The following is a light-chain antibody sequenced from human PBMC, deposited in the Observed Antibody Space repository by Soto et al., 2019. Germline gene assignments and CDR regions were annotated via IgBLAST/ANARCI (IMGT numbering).Light chain of an antibody. CDR1: QSISTY. Sequence: DIQMTQSPSSLSASVGDRVTITCRAGQSISTYLNWYQQKPGKAPNLLIYAASNLQSGVPSRFSGSGSGTHFTLTIDSLQRGDSATYFCQQSYSTPPEYTFGQGTKLEIK. CDR3: QQSYSTPPEYT. CDR2: AAS. J-gene: IGKJ2*01. V-gene: IGKV1-39*01.